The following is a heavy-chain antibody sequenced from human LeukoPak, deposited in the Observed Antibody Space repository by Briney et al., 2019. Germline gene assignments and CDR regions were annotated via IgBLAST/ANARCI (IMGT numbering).Heavy chain of an antibody. D-gene: IGHD5-12*01. Sequence: GGSLRLSCAASGFTFSSYAITWVRQAPGKGLEWVSAVSSNGAKTYYADSVKGRFTISRDNYKNMVFLQMNSLRVEDTAVYYCARNENSGWGYFDYWGQGTLVTVSS. V-gene: IGHV3-23*01. J-gene: IGHJ4*02. CDR2: VSSNGAKT. CDR3: ARNENSGWGYFDY. CDR1: GFTFSSYA.